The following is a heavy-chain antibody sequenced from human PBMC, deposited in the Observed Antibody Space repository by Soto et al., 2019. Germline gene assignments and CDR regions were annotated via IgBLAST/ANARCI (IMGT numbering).Heavy chain of an antibody. CDR3: ARAPRYYYDSSGYLYYFDY. CDR2: IYYSGST. J-gene: IGHJ4*02. D-gene: IGHD3-22*01. CDR1: GGSISSSSYY. V-gene: IGHV4-39*01. Sequence: SETLSLTCTVSGGSISSSSYYWGWIRQPPGKGLEWIGSIYYSGSTYYNPSLKSRVTISVDTSKNQFSLKLSSVTAADTAVYYCARAPRYYYDSSGYLYYFDYWGQGTLVTVSS.